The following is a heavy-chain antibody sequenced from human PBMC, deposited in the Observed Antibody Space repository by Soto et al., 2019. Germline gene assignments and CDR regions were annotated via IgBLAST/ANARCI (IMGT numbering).Heavy chain of an antibody. V-gene: IGHV4-39*01. Sequence: QLQLQEPGPGLVKPSETLSLTCTVSGGSISSSSYYWGWIRQPPGKGLEWIGSIYYSGSTYYNPSLKSRVTISVDTSKNQFSLKLSSVTAADTAVYYCASPKIAFYNWFDPWGQGTLVTVSS. CDR1: GGSISSSSYY. J-gene: IGHJ5*02. CDR3: ASPKIAFYNWFDP. D-gene: IGHD3-3*02. CDR2: IYYSGST.